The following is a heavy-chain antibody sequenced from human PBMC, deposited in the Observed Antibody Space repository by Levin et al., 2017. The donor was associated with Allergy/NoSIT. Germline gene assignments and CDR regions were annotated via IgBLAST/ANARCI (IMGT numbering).Heavy chain of an antibody. D-gene: IGHD3-3*01. CDR2: IYHSGST. J-gene: IGHJ4*02. Sequence: PSETLSLTCTVSSSSISSGNYWGWIRQPPGKGLEWIGSIYHSGSTYYNPSLKSRVTISVDTSKNQFSLKLSSVTAADTAVYYCTRDGNFGFDYWGQGTLVTVSS. V-gene: IGHV4-38-2*02. CDR1: SSSISSGNY. CDR3: TRDGNFGFDY.